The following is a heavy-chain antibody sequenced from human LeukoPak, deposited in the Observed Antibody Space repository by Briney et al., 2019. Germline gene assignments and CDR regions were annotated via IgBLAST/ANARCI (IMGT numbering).Heavy chain of an antibody. J-gene: IGHJ4*02. D-gene: IGHD3-3*01. V-gene: IGHV3-30*03. CDR1: GFTFSSYG. CDR2: ISYDGSNK. Sequence: GRSLRLSCAASGFTFSSYGMHWVRQAPGKGLEWVAVISYDGSNKYYADSVKGRFTISRDNSKNTLYLQMNSLRAEDTAVYYCATAQPEWLLVFHARPYYFDYWDQGTLVTVSS. CDR3: ATAQPEWLLVFHARPYYFDY.